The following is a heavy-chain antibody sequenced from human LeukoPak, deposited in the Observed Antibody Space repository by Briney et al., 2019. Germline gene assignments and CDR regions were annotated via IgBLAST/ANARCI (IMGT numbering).Heavy chain of an antibody. J-gene: IGHJ3*02. CDR2: INHRGST. D-gene: IGHD3-9*01. CDR1: GGSFSGYY. V-gene: IGHV4-34*01. Sequence: PSETLSLTCALYGGSFSGYYWTWIRQPPGKGLEWIGEINHRGSTNYSPSLKSRVTISLDTSKNQFSLKLTSVTAADTAVYYCARGSRLTGTFDIWGQGTMVTVSS. CDR3: ARGSRLTGTFDI.